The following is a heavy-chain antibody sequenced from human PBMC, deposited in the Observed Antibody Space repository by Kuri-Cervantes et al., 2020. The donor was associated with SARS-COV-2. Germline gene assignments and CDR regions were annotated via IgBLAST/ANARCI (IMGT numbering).Heavy chain of an antibody. Sequence: GESLKISCAASGFTFSSYAMHWVRQAPGKGLEWVAVISYDGSNKYYADSVKGRFTISRDNSKNTLYLQMNSLRAEDTAVYYCARDSYGDIYYYYGMDVWGQGTTVTVSS. CDR2: ISYDGSNK. CDR1: GFTFSSYA. D-gene: IGHD4-17*01. V-gene: IGHV3-30*14. J-gene: IGHJ6*02. CDR3: ARDSYGDIYYYYGMDV.